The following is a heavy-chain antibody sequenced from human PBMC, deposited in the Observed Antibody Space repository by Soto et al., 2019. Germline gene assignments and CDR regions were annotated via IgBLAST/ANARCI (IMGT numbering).Heavy chain of an antibody. CDR2: ISGSGGST. CDR3: AKDPGDSSSSYYYGMDV. CDR1: GFTFSSYA. Sequence: VGSLRLSCAASGFTFSSYAMSWVRQAPGKGLEWVSAISGSGGSTYYADSVKGRFTISRDNSKNTLYLQMNSLRAEDTAVYYCAKDPGDSSSSYYYGMDVWGQGTTVTVSS. D-gene: IGHD6-6*01. J-gene: IGHJ6*02. V-gene: IGHV3-23*01.